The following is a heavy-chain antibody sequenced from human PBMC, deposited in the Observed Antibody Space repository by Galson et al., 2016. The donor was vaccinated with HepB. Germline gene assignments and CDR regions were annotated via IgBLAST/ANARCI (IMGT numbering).Heavy chain of an antibody. V-gene: IGHV3-23*01. Sequence: SLRLSCAASGFTFSNFGMSWVRQAPGKGLEWVSLISGSGSSTSYADSVEGRFTISRDNAKNTLYLQMSSLSPDYTAVYYCAPDGVRWSPVEYFHHWGQGTLVSVSS. CDR1: GFTFSNFG. D-gene: IGHD3-3*01. CDR2: ISGSGSST. J-gene: IGHJ1*01. CDR3: APDGVRWSPVEYFHH.